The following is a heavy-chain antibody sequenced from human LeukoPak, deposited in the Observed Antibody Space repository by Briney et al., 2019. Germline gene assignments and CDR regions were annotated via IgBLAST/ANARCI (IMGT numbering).Heavy chain of an antibody. CDR1: GGSMSNYY. J-gene: IGHJ5*02. D-gene: IGHD2/OR15-2a*01. CDR2: ISPSGTT. V-gene: IGHV4-4*07. Sequence: SETLSLTCTVSGGSMSNYYWSWIRQPAGKGLEWIGRISPSGTTHYNPSLGSRVTMSVDTSKNYFSLRLSSVTAADTAVYYCARDFYASGFYFWFDPWGQGILVTVSS. CDR3: ARDFYASGFYFWFDP.